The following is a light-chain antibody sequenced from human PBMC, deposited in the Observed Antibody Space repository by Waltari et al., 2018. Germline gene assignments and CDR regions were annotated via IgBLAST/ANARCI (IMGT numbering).Light chain of an antibody. CDR2: EVS. Sequence: QAALTQPRSVSGSPGQSVTIPGTGASSKISTNKYGSWYQQPPGTAPKLIIHEVSKRPSGVSDRFSGYKSGDTASLTISGLQAEDEADYYCRSYVGSSALFGGGTRLTVL. J-gene: IGLJ2*01. CDR3: RSYVGSSAL. V-gene: IGLV2-11*01. CDR1: SSKISTNKY.